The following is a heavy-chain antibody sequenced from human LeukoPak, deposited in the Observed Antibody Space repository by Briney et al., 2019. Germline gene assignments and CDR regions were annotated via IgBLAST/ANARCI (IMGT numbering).Heavy chain of an antibody. Sequence: GASVKVSCKASGYTFTSYGISWVRQAPGQGLEWMGWISAYNGNTNYAQKLQGRVTMTTDTSTSTAYMELRSLRSDDTAVYHCARDCIVGATSWFDPWGQGTLVTVSS. CDR2: ISAYNGNT. J-gene: IGHJ5*02. CDR1: GYTFTSYG. D-gene: IGHD1-26*01. V-gene: IGHV1-18*01. CDR3: ARDCIVGATSWFDP.